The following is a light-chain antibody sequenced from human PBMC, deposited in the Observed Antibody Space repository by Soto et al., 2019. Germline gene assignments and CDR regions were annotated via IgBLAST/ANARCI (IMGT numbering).Light chain of an antibody. CDR3: QQYGSSPPLT. V-gene: IGKV3-20*01. Sequence: EIVLTQSPGTLSLSPGERATLSCRASQSVSSSYLAWYQQKPGQAPRPVIYGASSRATGIPDRFSGSGSGTDFTLTISRLEPEDFAVYYCQQYGSSPPLTFGGGTKVDIK. J-gene: IGKJ4*01. CDR2: GAS. CDR1: QSVSSSY.